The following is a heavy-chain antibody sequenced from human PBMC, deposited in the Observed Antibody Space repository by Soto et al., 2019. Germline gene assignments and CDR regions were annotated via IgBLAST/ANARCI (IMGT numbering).Heavy chain of an antibody. V-gene: IGHV1-18*01. CDR2: ISAYNGNT. Sequence: GASVKVSCKASGYTFTSYGISWVRQAPGQGLEWMGWISAYNGNTNYAQKLQGRVTMTTDTSTSTAYMELRSLRSGDTAVYYCAREHNWNYPNWFDPWGQGTLVTVSS. J-gene: IGHJ5*02. CDR3: AREHNWNYPNWFDP. CDR1: GYTFTSYG. D-gene: IGHD1-7*01.